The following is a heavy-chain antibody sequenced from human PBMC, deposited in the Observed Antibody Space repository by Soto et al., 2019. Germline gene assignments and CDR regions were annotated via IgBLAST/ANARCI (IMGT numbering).Heavy chain of an antibody. V-gene: IGHV3-23*01. Sequence: GGSLRLSCAASGFTFSSYAMSWVRQAPGKGLEWVSAISGSGGSTYYADSVKGRFTISRDNSKNTLYLQMNSLRAEDTAVYYCAKQPLYCSSTSCYVYYYYMDVWGKGTTVTVSS. CDR1: GFTFSSYA. CDR2: ISGSGGST. CDR3: AKQPLYCSSTSCYVYYYYMDV. J-gene: IGHJ6*03. D-gene: IGHD2-2*01.